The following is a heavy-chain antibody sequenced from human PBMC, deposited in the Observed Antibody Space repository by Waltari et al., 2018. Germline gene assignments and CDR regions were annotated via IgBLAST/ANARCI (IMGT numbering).Heavy chain of an antibody. CDR3: AKDQTIFGVVTSFDL. J-gene: IGHJ2*01. CDR1: GFTFSSYA. V-gene: IGHV3-23*03. D-gene: IGHD3-3*01. Sequence: EVQLLESGGGLVQPGGSLRLSCAASGFTFSSYAMSWVRQAPGKGLGWVSGIYSGGSTSYADAVKGRFTISRYNSKNTLYLQMNSLRAEDTAVYYCAKDQTIFGVVTSFDLWGRGTLVTVSS. CDR2: IYSGGST.